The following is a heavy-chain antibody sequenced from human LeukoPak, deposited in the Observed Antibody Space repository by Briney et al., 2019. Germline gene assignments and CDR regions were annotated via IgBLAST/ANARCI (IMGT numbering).Heavy chain of an antibody. CDR2: INHSGST. CDR1: GGSFSGYY. Sequence: SETLSLTCAVYGGSFSGYYWSWIRQPPGKGLEWIGEINHSGSTNYNPSLKSRVTISVDTSKNQFSLKLSPVTAADTAVYYCARGGVILQYFQHWGQGTLVTVSS. J-gene: IGHJ1*01. D-gene: IGHD2/OR15-2a*01. CDR3: ARGGVILQYFQH. V-gene: IGHV4-34*01.